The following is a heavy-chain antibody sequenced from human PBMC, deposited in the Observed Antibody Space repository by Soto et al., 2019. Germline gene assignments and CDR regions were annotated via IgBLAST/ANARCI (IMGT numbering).Heavy chain of an antibody. J-gene: IGHJ4*02. V-gene: IGHV3-9*01. Sequence: EVQLVESGGGSVQPGRSLRLSCAASGFSFDDYGMHWVRQGPGKGLAWVSGISWNSGDLYYADSVKGRFTISRDNAKRSLYLQMNSLRTEDTALYYCAKDNDLDRDGPFDYWGQGILVTVYS. CDR2: ISWNSGDL. CDR3: AKDNDLDRDGPFDY. D-gene: IGHD2-2*03. CDR1: GFSFDDYG.